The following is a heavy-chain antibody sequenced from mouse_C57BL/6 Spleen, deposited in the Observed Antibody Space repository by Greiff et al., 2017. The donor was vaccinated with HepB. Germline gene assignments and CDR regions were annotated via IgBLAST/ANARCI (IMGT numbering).Heavy chain of an antibody. J-gene: IGHJ3*01. CDR1: GFTFSSYA. V-gene: IGHV5-9-1*02. D-gene: IGHD1-1*01. CDR2: ISSGGDYI. CDR3: TSNYYGSSPFAY. Sequence: EVQGVESGEGLVKPGGSLKLSCAASGFTFSSYAMSWVRQTPEKRLEWVAYISSGGDYIYYADTVKGRFTISRDNARNTLYLQMSSLKSEDTAMYYCTSNYYGSSPFAYWGQGTLVTVSA.